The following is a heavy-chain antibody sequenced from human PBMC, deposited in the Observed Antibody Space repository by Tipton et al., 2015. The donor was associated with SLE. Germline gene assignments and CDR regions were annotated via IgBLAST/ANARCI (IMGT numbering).Heavy chain of an antibody. D-gene: IGHD2-2*02. CDR2: IYHSGST. V-gene: IGHV4-38-2*01. CDR1: GYSLSSGYY. CDR3: ARAIRFFDP. J-gene: IGHJ5*02. Sequence: TLSLTCAVSGYSLSSGYYWGWMRLPPGKGLEWIGTIYHSGSTYYNPSLGSRVTISLDTSKNQFSLKMTSVTAADTAVYYCARAIRFFDPWGQGTLVTVSS.